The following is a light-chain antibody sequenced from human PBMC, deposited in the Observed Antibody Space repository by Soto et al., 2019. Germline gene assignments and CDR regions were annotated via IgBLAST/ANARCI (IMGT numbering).Light chain of an antibody. V-gene: IGKV1-5*03. J-gene: IGKJ1*01. CDR3: QQYNAYPWT. CDR1: QSISSW. Sequence: DIQMTQSPSTLSASVGDRVTITCRASQSISSWLAWYQQKPGKAPKLLIYKASTLESGVPSNFSGSGSGTEFTLTISSLQPEDFATYYCQQYNAYPWTFGQGTNADIK. CDR2: KAS.